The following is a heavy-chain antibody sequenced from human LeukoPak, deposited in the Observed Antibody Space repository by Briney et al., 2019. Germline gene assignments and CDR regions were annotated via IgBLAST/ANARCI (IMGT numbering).Heavy chain of an antibody. Sequence: SETLSLTCTVSGGSISSHYWSWIRQPPGKGLEWIGYIYYSGSTYYNPSLKSRVTISIDTSKNQFSLKLSSVTAADTAVYYCARGAPIAAAGTFDYWGQGTLVTVSS. CDR2: IYYSGST. D-gene: IGHD6-13*01. V-gene: IGHV4-59*11. J-gene: IGHJ4*02. CDR1: GGSISSHY. CDR3: ARGAPIAAAGTFDY.